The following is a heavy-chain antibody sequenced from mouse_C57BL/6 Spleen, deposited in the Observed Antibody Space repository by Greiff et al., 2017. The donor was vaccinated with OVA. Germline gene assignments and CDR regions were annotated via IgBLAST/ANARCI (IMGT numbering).Heavy chain of an antibody. CDR2: INPSNGGT. CDR1: GYTFTSYW. V-gene: IGHV1-53*01. D-gene: IGHD1-1*01. J-gene: IGHJ3*01. CDR3: ASPQFITTVVAPSGFAY. Sequence: QVQLQQPGTELVKPGASVKLSCKASGYTFTSYWMHWVKQRPGQGLEWIGNINPSNGGTNYNEKFKSKATLTVDKSSSTAYMQLSSLTSEDSAVYYCASPQFITTVVAPSGFAYWGQGTLVTVSA.